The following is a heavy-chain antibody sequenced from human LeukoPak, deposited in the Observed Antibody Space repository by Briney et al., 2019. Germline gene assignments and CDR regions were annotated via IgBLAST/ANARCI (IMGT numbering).Heavy chain of an antibody. V-gene: IGHV4-4*07. CDR1: GDSFSHYY. Sequence: PSETLSLTCTVSGDSFSHYYWSWLRQPAGKGLDWIGRIYPNGSTNYNPSLKSRVTISVDTSKNQFSLKLSSVTAADTAVYYCARRVAGSGYRDYWGQGTLVTVSS. J-gene: IGHJ4*02. D-gene: IGHD3-22*01. CDR3: ARRVAGSGYRDY. CDR2: IYPNGST.